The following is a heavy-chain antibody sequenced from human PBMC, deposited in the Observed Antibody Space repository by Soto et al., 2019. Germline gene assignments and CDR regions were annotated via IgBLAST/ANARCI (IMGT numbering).Heavy chain of an antibody. D-gene: IGHD4-17*01. J-gene: IGHJ3*02. CDR1: GFTFSSYW. V-gene: IGHV3-7*01. CDR2: IEQDGSEK. Sequence: GGSLRLSCAASGFTFSSYWMSWVRQAPGKGLEWVANIEQDGSEKYYVNSLKGRFTISRANAKNSLYLLINSLRAEDAAVYYCARELNTTVVTPDAFDIWGQGTMVTVSS. CDR3: ARELNTTVVTPDAFDI.